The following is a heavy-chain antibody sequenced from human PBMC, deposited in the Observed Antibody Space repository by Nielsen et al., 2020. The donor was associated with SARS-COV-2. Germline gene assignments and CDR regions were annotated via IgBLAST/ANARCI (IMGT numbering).Heavy chain of an antibody. V-gene: IGHV1-69*04. CDR2: IIPILGIA. J-gene: IGHJ6*02. Sequence: SVKVSCKASGGTFSSYAISWVRQAPGQGLEWMGRIIPILGIANYAQKFQGRVTITADKSTSTAYMELSSLRSEDTAVYYCAREPFDSSGYDYDMDVWGQGTTVTVSS. D-gene: IGHD3-22*01. CDR3: AREPFDSSGYDYDMDV. CDR1: GGTFSSYA.